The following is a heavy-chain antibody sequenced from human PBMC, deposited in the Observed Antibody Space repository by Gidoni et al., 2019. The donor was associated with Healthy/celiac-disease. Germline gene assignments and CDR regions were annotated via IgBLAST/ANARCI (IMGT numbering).Heavy chain of an antibody. V-gene: IGHV4-39*07. CDR3: ARDRLSTGPSYHLLSDWFDP. CDR1: GGYISRSSYY. CDR2: IYYSGST. Sequence: LQLQESGPGLVKPAETLSLHCTVSGGYISRSSYYWGWIRQPPGKGLEWIGSIYYSGSTYYNPSLKSLDTISVDTAKNQFSLKLSSVTAADTAVYYCARDRLSTGPSYHLLSDWFDPWGQGTLVTVSS. D-gene: IGHD2-2*01. J-gene: IGHJ5*02.